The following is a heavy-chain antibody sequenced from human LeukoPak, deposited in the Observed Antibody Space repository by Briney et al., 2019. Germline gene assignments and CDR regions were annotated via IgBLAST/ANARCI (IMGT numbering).Heavy chain of an antibody. J-gene: IGHJ4*02. CDR2: INNDGSST. CDR1: GFTFSSYW. D-gene: IGHD2-21*01. CDR3: ARDDSRGFAY. V-gene: IGHV3-74*01. Sequence: GGSLRLSCAASGFTFSSYWMHWVRHAPGKGLVWVSRINNDGSSTSYADSVKGRFSISRDNAKNTLYLQINSLRAEDTAVYYCARDDSRGFAYWGQGTLVTVSS.